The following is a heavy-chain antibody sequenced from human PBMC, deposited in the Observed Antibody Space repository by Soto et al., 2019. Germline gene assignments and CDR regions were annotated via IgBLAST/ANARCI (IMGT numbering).Heavy chain of an antibody. CDR3: GGDSGKGAYFDS. CDR2: IRNKANSYTT. J-gene: IGHJ4*01. V-gene: IGHV3-72*01. D-gene: IGHD1-26*01. CDR1: GFTFSDHY. Sequence: EVQLVESGGGLVQPGGSQRLSCAASGFTFSDHYMDWVRQAPGKGLEWVGRIRNKANSYTTDYAASVKGRFTISRDDSKDSLFLQMTSLKTDDTAIYYRGGDSGKGAYFDSWGHGTLATVSS.